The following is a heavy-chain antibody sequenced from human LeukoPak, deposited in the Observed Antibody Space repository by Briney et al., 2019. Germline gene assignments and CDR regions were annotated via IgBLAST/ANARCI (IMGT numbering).Heavy chain of an antibody. CDR3: ASGRQQLAHYGMDV. D-gene: IGHD6-13*01. V-gene: IGHV4-59*01. CDR2: IYYSGST. CDR1: GGSISSYY. J-gene: IGHJ6*02. Sequence: NPSETLSLTCTVSGGSISSYYWSWLRQPPGKGLEWIGYIYYSGSTNYNPSLKSRVTISVDTSKNQFSLKLSSVTAADTAVYYCASGRQQLAHYGMDVWGRGTTVTVSS.